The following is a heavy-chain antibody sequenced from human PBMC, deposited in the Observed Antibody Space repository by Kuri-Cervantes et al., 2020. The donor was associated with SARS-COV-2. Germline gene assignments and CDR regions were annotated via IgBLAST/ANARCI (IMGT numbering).Heavy chain of an antibody. CDR2: ISSSSSYI. J-gene: IGHJ5*02. CDR1: GFTFSSYS. CDR3: ARVYSGSYYNWFDP. D-gene: IGHD1-26*01. Sequence: ETLSLTCAASGFTFSSYSMNWVRQAPGKGLEWVSSISSSSSYIYYADSVKGRFTISRDNAKNSLYLQMNSLRAEDTAVYYCARVYSGSYYNWFDPWGQGTLVTVSS. V-gene: IGHV3-21*01.